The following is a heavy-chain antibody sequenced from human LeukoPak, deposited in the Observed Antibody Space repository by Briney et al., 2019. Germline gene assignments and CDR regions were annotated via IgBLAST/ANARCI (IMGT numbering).Heavy chain of an antibody. CDR3: ARVEIVGAPGAY. D-gene: IGHD1-26*01. CDR1: GYTFTTYD. Sequence: ASVKVSCKTSGYTFTTYDINWVRQATGQGLEWMGWMNPNSGNTGYAQKLQGRVTMTTDTSTSTAYMELRSLGSDDTAVYYCARVEIVGAPGAYWGQGTLVTVSS. V-gene: IGHV1-8*01. CDR2: MNPNSGNT. J-gene: IGHJ4*02.